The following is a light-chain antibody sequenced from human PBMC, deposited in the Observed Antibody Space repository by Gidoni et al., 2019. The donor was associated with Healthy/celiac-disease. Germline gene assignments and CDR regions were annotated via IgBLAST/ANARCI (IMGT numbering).Light chain of an antibody. V-gene: IGKV1-39*01. CDR1: QSISSY. CDR2: AAS. CDR3: QQSYSTPA. Sequence: DFQMTQSPSSLSASVGDRVTITCRASQSISSYLNWYQQKQGKAPKLLIYAASSLQSWVPSRFSGSGSGTDFTLTIGSLQPEDFATYYCQQSYSTPAFGQXTKVEIK. J-gene: IGKJ1*01.